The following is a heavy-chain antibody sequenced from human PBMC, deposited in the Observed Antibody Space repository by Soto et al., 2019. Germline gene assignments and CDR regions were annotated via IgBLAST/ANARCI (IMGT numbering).Heavy chain of an antibody. V-gene: IGHV3-30*02. Sequence: GGSLRLSCEASGFTFRTYAMNWVRQAPGKGLEWVAFIAYDGSDQKYADSVKGRFTISRDNSKNTLYLQMNTLKTEDTAVYYGAKSRGRGGFYFDCWGQGALVTVSS. CDR2: IAYDGSDQ. CDR3: AKSRGRGGFYFDC. J-gene: IGHJ4*02. D-gene: IGHD3-10*01. CDR1: GFTFRTYA.